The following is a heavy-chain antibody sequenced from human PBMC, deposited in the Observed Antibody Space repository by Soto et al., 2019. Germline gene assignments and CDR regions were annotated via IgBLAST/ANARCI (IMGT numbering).Heavy chain of an antibody. D-gene: IGHD2-15*01. Sequence: QVQLVESGGGVVQPGRSLRLSCAASGFTFSSYGMHWVRQAPGKGLEWVAVISYDGSNKYYADSGKGRFTISRDNSKNTRYLQMNSLRAEDTAVYYGAKGQVTVVSPGYLQHWGQGTLVTVST. V-gene: IGHV3-30*18. CDR1: GFTFSSYG. J-gene: IGHJ1*01. CDR2: ISYDGSNK. CDR3: AKGQVTVVSPGYLQH.